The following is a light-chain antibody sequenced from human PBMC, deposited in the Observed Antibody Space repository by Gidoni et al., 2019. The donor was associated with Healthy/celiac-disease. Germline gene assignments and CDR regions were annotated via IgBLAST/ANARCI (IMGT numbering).Light chain of an antibody. Sequence: IVMTQSLLSLPVTPGEPASISCRSSQSLLHSNGYNYLDWYLQKPGQSPQLLIYLGSNRASGVPDRFSGSGSGTDFTLKISRVEAEDVGVYYCMQALQNPGTFXQXTKLEIK. V-gene: IGKV2-28*01. CDR3: MQALQNPGT. CDR1: QSLLHSNGYNY. J-gene: IGKJ2*01. CDR2: LGS.